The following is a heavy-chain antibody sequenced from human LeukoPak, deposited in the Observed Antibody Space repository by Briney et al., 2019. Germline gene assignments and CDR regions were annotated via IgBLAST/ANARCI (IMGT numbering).Heavy chain of an antibody. CDR1: GFTFSSYW. Sequence: GGSLRLSCAASGFTFSSYWMSWVRQAPVKGLEWVANIKQDGSEKYYVDSVKGRFTISRDNAKNSLYLQMNSLRAEDTAMYYCARASGIADPYYFDYWGQGTLVTVSS. J-gene: IGHJ4*02. CDR2: IKQDGSEK. D-gene: IGHD6-13*01. V-gene: IGHV3-7*01. CDR3: ARASGIADPYYFDY.